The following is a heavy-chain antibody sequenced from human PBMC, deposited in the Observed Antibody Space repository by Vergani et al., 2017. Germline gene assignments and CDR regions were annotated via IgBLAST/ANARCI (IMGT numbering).Heavy chain of an antibody. CDR3: ARDGPRSRGSFDY. CDR1: GFTVSSNY. Sequence: EVQLVESGGGLVQPGGSLRLSCAASGFTVSSNYMSWVRQAPGKGLAWVSVIYSGGSTYYADSVKGRFTISRDNSKNTLYLQMNSRRAEDTAVYYCARDGPRSRGSFDYWGQGTLVTVSS. CDR2: IYSGGST. J-gene: IGHJ4*02. D-gene: IGHD3-10*01. V-gene: IGHV3-66*02.